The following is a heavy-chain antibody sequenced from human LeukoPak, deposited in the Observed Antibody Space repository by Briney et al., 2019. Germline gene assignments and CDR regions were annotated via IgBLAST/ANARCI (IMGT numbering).Heavy chain of an antibody. CDR1: GFTFSSYA. V-gene: IGHV3-23*01. CDR2: ISGSGGST. J-gene: IGHJ3*01. CDR3: TNFKPPAPDALDV. Sequence: GGSLRLSCAASGFTFSSYAMSWVRQAPGKGLEWVSAISGSGGSTYYADSVKGRFTISRDNAQRLVYLQMNSLRAEDTAVYYCTNFKPPAPDALDVWGQGTLITVSS.